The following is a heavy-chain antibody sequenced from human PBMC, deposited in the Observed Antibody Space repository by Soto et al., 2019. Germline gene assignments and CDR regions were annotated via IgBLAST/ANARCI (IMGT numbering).Heavy chain of an antibody. CDR3: AKPAVSSSGYYDPFDY. Sequence: ESGGGLVQPGGSLRLSCAASGFTFSSYAMSWVRQAPGKGLEWVSAISGSGGSTYYADSVKGRFTISRDNSKNTLYLQMNSLRAEDTAVYYCAKPAVSSSGYYDPFDYWGQGTLVTVSS. CDR1: GFTFSSYA. J-gene: IGHJ4*02. D-gene: IGHD3-22*01. V-gene: IGHV3-23*01. CDR2: ISGSGGST.